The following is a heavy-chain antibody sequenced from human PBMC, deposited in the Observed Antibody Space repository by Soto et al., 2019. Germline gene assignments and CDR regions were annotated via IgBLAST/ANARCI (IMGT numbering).Heavy chain of an antibody. Sequence: QVQLVQSGAEVKKPGSSVKVSCKASGGTFSSYAISWVRQAPGQGLEWMGGIIPIFGTANYAQKFQGRVTITADESTSTAYMELSSLRSEDTDVYYCAREYNGIAAAYHGMDVWGQGTTVTVSS. CDR2: IIPIFGTA. CDR3: AREYNGIAAAYHGMDV. J-gene: IGHJ6*02. V-gene: IGHV1-69*01. CDR1: GGTFSSYA. D-gene: IGHD6-13*01.